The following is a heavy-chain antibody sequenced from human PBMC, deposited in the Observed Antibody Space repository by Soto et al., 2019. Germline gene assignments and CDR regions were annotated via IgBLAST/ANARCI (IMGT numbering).Heavy chain of an antibody. Sequence: ETLSLTCAVYGGSFSGYYWSWIRQPPGKGLEWIGEINHSGSTNYNPSLKSRVTISVDTSKNQFSLKLSSVTAADTAVYYCARGRRYSGYTDYWGQGTLVTVSS. D-gene: IGHD5-12*01. CDR1: GGSFSGYY. CDR3: ARGRRYSGYTDY. J-gene: IGHJ4*02. CDR2: INHSGST. V-gene: IGHV4-34*01.